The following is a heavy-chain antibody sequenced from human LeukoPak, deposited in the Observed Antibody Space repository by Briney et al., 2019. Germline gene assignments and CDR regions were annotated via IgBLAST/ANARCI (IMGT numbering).Heavy chain of an antibody. J-gene: IGHJ4*02. D-gene: IGHD3-10*01. CDR3: ASTGEYNDY. V-gene: IGHV4-59*08. Sequence: PSETLSLTCTVSGDSINNYYWSWIRQPPGKGLEWIGYIYYSGTTNYNPSLKSRVTISVDTSKNQFSLKLSSVTAADTAVYYCASTGEYNDYWGQGTLVTVSS. CDR1: GDSINNYY. CDR2: IYYSGTT.